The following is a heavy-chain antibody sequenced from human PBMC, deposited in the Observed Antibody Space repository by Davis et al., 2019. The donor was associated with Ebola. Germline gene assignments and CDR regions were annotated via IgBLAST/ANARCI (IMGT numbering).Heavy chain of an antibody. CDR1: GGSFSGYY. V-gene: IGHV4-34*01. Sequence: SETLSLTCAVYGGSFSGYYWSWIRQPPGKGLEWIGEINHSGSTNYNPSLKSRVVISVDTSKNQFSLNLTSVTAADTAIYYCVRGQTWGIPDYWGQGTLVTVSS. D-gene: IGHD7-27*01. CDR2: INHSGST. CDR3: VRGQTWGIPDY. J-gene: IGHJ4*02.